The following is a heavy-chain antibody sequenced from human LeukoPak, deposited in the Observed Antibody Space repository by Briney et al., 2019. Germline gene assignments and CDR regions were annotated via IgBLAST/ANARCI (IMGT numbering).Heavy chain of an antibody. Sequence: GGSLRLSCTASGFTFSDYAMSWVRQAPGKGLEWVGFIRSKAYGGTTEYAASVKGRFTISRDDSKSIAYLQMNSLKTEDTAVYYCTRDHITGTTLEFDYWGQGTLVTVSS. D-gene: IGHD1-20*01. V-gene: IGHV3-49*04. CDR1: GFTFSDYA. CDR2: IRSKAYGGTT. J-gene: IGHJ4*02. CDR3: TRDHITGTTLEFDY.